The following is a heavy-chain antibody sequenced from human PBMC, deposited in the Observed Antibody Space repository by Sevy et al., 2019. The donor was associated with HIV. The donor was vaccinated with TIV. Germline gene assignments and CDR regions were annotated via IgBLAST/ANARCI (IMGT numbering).Heavy chain of an antibody. J-gene: IGHJ3*02. D-gene: IGHD2-15*01. Sequence: GGSLRLSCAVSGFTFSSYSMNWVRQAPGKGLEWVSSISSSSNYIYYADSVKGRFTISRDNAKDSLFLQINTLRAEDTAIYYWASGYCSGTSCSSGRAWVAFDIWGQGTMVTVSS. V-gene: IGHV3-21*01. CDR1: GFTFSSYS. CDR2: ISSSSNYI. CDR3: ASGYCSGTSCSSGRAWVAFDI.